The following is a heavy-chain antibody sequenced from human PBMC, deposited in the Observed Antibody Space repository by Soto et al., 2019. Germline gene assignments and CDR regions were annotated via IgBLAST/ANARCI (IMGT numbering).Heavy chain of an antibody. J-gene: IGHJ6*02. CDR3: ARLKTTVTTRQDQNPIYYYYGLDV. Sequence: GESLKISCKGSGYSFTNYWIAWVRQLPGKGLEWMGIIFPADSDPRYSPSFQGQVTISADKSISTAYLQWSSLKASDTAMYYCARLKTTVTTRQDQNPIYYYYGLDVWGQGTTVTVSS. CDR2: IFPADSDP. V-gene: IGHV5-51*01. D-gene: IGHD4-17*01. CDR1: GYSFTNYW.